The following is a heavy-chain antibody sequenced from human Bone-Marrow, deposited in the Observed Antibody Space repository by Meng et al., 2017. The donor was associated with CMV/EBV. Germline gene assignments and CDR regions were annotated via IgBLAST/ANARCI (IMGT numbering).Heavy chain of an antibody. Sequence: SETLSLTCTVSGGSISSSSYYWGWIRQPPGKGLEWIGEINHSGSTNYNPSLKSRVTISVDTSKNQFSLKLSSVTAADTAVYYCARGPVVVPASRRSYYYGMDVWGQGTTVTVSS. D-gene: IGHD2-2*01. V-gene: IGHV4-39*07. J-gene: IGHJ6*02. CDR3: ARGPVVVPASRRSYYYGMDV. CDR1: GGSISSSSYY. CDR2: INHSGST.